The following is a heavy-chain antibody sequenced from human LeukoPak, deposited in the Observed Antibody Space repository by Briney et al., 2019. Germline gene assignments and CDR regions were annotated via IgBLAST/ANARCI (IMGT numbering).Heavy chain of an antibody. Sequence: ASVKVSCKASGYTFTTYYMHWVRQAPGQGLEWMGRINPGGGDTKYTQKFQGRVTISVDTSKNQFSLKLSSVTAADTAVYYCARGLIGYCSSTSCYFNGPFDYWGQGTLVTVSS. V-gene: IGHV1-46*01. CDR2: INPGGGDT. D-gene: IGHD2-2*01. CDR3: ARGLIGYCSSTSCYFNGPFDY. CDR1: GYTFTTYY. J-gene: IGHJ4*02.